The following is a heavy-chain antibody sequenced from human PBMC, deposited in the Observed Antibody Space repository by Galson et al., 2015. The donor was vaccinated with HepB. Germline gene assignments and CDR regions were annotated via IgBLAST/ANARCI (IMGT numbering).Heavy chain of an antibody. J-gene: IGHJ4*02. CDR1: GFTFDDYA. V-gene: IGHV3-9*01. CDR3: AKDIAWFGELYPSQFDY. CDR2: ISWNSGSI. Sequence: SLRLSCAASGFTFDDYAMHWVRQAPGKGLEWVSGISWNSGSIGYADSVKGRFTISRDNAKNSLYLQMNSLRAEDTALYYCAKDIAWFGELYPSQFDYWGQGTLVTVSS. D-gene: IGHD3-10*01.